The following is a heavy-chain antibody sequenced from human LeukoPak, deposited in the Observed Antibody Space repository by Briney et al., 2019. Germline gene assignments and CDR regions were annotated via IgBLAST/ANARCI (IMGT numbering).Heavy chain of an antibody. CDR1: GGSISSYY. CDR3: ARQFLLYYFDF. CDR2: IYYSGST. D-gene: IGHD2/OR15-2a*01. Sequence: PSETLSLTCTVSGGSISSYYWSWIRQPPGKGLEWIGYIYYSGSTNYNPSLKSRVTISVDTSKNQFSLKLSSVTAADTAVYYCARQFLLYYFDFWGQGTLVTVSS. J-gene: IGHJ4*02. V-gene: IGHV4-59*08.